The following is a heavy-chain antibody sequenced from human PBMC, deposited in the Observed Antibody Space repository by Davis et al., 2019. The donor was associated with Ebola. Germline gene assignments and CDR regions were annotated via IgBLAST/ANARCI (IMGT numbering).Heavy chain of an antibody. J-gene: IGHJ6*02. CDR3: ARFYGDYGYYYGMDV. CDR2: IYPDDSDS. V-gene: IGHV5-51*01. D-gene: IGHD4-17*01. Sequence: GGSLRLSCKTSGYSFTSHWIAWVRQMPGKGLEWMGIIYPDDSDSRYSPSFQGQVTISADKSISTAYLQWSSLKASDTAMYYCARFYGDYGYYYGMDVWGQGTTVTVSS. CDR1: GYSFTSHW.